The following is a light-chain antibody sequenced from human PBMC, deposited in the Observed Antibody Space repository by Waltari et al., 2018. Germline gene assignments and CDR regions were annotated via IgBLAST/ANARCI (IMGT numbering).Light chain of an antibody. Sequence: DMQMTQSPSSLSASVGDRVTITCQASQDVRNYLNWYQQKPGKAPKLLIYAASNLETGVPSRFSGSGSGTNFTLTISSLQSEDSATLYCQQYASLPYSFGQGTKLEI. J-gene: IGKJ2*03. CDR3: QQYASLPYS. CDR1: QDVRNY. V-gene: IGKV1-33*01. CDR2: AAS.